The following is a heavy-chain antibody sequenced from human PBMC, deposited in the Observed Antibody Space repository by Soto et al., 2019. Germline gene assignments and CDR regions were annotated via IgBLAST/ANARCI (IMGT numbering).Heavy chain of an antibody. Sequence: SETLSLTCTVSGGSISSYYWSWIRQPPGKGLEWIGYIYYSGSTNYNPSLKSRVTISVDTSKNQFSLKLSSVTAAGTAVYYCAREDIRHPIKPNVVPAAIPISYGMDVWGQGTTVTVSS. J-gene: IGHJ6*02. CDR2: IYYSGST. CDR3: AREDIRHPIKPNVVPAAIPISYGMDV. V-gene: IGHV4-59*01. D-gene: IGHD2-2*01. CDR1: GGSISSYY.